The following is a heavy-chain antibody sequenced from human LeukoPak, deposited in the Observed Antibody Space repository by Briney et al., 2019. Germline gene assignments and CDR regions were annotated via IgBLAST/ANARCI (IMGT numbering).Heavy chain of an antibody. CDR3: AAGIAAAGSPLDY. CDR2: IIPIFGTA. Sequence: GASVTVSCKASGGTFSSYAISWVRQAPGQGLEWMGGIIPIFGTANYAQKFQGRVTITADESTSTAYMELSSLRSEDTAVYYCAAGIAAAGSPLDYWGQGTLVTVSS. CDR1: GGTFSSYA. J-gene: IGHJ4*02. D-gene: IGHD6-13*01. V-gene: IGHV1-69*13.